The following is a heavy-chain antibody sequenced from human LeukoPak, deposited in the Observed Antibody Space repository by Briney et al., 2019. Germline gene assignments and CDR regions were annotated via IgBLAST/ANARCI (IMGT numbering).Heavy chain of an antibody. CDR3: ARHGGGDNDY. Sequence: SETLSLTCTVSGYSISSGYYWGWIRQPPGKGLEWIGEINHSGYTNYNPSLKSRVTISVDTSKNQFSLKLSSVTAADTAVYYCARHGGGDNDYWGQGTLVTVSS. V-gene: IGHV4-38-2*02. J-gene: IGHJ4*02. CDR1: GYSISSGYY. D-gene: IGHD3-16*01. CDR2: INHSGYT.